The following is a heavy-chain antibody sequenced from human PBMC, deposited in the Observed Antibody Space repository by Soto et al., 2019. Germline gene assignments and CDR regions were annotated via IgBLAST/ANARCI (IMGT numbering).Heavy chain of an antibody. V-gene: IGHV4-39*01. CDR1: GGSISSSSYY. CDR3: ARSSIAPRLFMYPFDY. D-gene: IGHD6-6*01. J-gene: IGHJ4*02. Sequence: SETLSLTCTVSGGSISSSSYYWGWIRQPPGKGLEWIGSIYYSGSTYYNPSLKSRVTISVDTSKNQFSLKLNSVTAADTAVYYCARSSIAPRLFMYPFDYWGQGTLVTVSS. CDR2: IYYSGST.